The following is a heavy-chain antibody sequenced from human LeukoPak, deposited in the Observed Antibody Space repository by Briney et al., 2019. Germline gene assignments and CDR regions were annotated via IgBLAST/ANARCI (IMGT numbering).Heavy chain of an antibody. Sequence: ASVKVSCKASGYTFTKYAVHWVRQAPGQRLEWMGWIYGGNANTKYSQKFQVRVTCTRDTSASTVYMELSSLRSEDTAVYYCGRGGSSGVDYWGQGTLVTVSS. CDR2: IYGGNANT. J-gene: IGHJ4*02. CDR1: GYTFTKYA. CDR3: GRGGSSGVDY. D-gene: IGHD2-15*01. V-gene: IGHV1-3*01.